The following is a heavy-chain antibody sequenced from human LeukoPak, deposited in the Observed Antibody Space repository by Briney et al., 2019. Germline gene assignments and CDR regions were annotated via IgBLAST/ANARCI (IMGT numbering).Heavy chain of an antibody. D-gene: IGHD3-16*01. V-gene: IGHV3-23*01. CDR2: ISGSGDST. CDR1: GFTFKSYA. CDR3: AKKVGGVYAFDF. Sequence: GGSLRLSCAASGFTFKSYAMNWVRQAPGKGLEWVSGISGSGDSTYYGDSVKGRFTISGDNSKTTVYLQMDSLRAEDTAVYYCAKKVGGVYAFDFWGQGTMVTVSS. J-gene: IGHJ3*01.